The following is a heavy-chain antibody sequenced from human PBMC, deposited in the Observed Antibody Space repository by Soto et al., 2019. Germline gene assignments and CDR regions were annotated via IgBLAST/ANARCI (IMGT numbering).Heavy chain of an antibody. V-gene: IGHV3-23*01. CDR3: AKDRGEYSGYSYYFDY. J-gene: IGHJ4*02. CDR1: GFTFSSYA. D-gene: IGHD5-12*01. CDR2: ISGSGGST. Sequence: PGGSLRLSCAASGFTFSSYAMSWVRQAPGKGLEWVSAISGSGGSTYYADSVKGRFTISRDNSKNTLYLQMNSLRAEDTAVYYCAKDRGEYSGYSYYFDYWGQGTLVTVSS.